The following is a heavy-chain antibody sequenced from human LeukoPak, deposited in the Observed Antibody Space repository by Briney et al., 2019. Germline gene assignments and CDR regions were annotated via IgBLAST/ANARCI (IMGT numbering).Heavy chain of an antibody. D-gene: IGHD3-16*01. CDR3: ARQSLVDYSDSRGPFRWFDI. CDR1: GGSISSHY. Sequence: PSETLSLTCNVSGGSISSHYWSWIRQPPGKGREWIGYIDHTGSTDCSPSLKSRVTMSVDTSKKQVSLKLSYVTAADTAVYFCARQSLVDYSDSRGPFRWFDIWGRGTLVTVS. CDR2: IDHTGST. J-gene: IGHJ5*02. V-gene: IGHV4-59*11.